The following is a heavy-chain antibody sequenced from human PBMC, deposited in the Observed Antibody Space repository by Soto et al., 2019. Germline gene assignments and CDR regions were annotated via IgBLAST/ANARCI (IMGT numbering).Heavy chain of an antibody. J-gene: IGHJ4*02. CDR2: ISYDGSNK. CDR3: ANEGLERPFDY. CDR1: GFTFSSYG. Sequence: PGGSLRLSCAASGFTFSSYGMHWVRQAPGKGLEWVAVISYDGSNKYYADSVKGRFTISRDNSKNTLYLQMNSLRAEDTAVYYCANEGLERPFDYWGQGTLVTVSS. V-gene: IGHV3-30*18. D-gene: IGHD1-1*01.